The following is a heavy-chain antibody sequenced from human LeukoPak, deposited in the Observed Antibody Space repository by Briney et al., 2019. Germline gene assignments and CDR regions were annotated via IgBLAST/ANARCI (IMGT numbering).Heavy chain of an antibody. CDR1: GFTFSSYG. CDR3: AKDHYDSSGYQFHDVDY. CDR2: IRYGGSNK. D-gene: IGHD3-22*01. V-gene: IGHV3-30*02. Sequence: GGSLRLSCAASGFTFSSYGMHWVRQAPGKGLEWVAFIRYGGSNKYYADSVKGRFTISRDNSKNTLYLQMNSLRAEDTAVYYCAKDHYDSSGYQFHDVDYWGQGTLVTVSS. J-gene: IGHJ4*02.